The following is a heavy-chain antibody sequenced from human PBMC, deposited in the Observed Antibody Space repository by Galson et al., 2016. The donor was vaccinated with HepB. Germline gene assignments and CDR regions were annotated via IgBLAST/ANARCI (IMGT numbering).Heavy chain of an antibody. CDR2: IYWDDEK. CDR3: ARTGGDSSVYPTPFFDY. Sequence: PALVKPTQTLTLTCTFSGFSLNTRGVGVGWIRQPPGRALEWLALIYWDDEKRYSPSLRARLTITKDTSKNQVVLTLTNMDPVDTGTYSCARTGGDSSVYPTPFFDYWGQGTLVTVSS. D-gene: IGHD5/OR15-5a*01. J-gene: IGHJ4*02. V-gene: IGHV2-5*02. CDR1: GFSLNTRGVG.